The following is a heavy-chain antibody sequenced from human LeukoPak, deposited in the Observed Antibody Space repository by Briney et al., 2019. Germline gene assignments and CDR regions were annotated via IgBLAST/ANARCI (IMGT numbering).Heavy chain of an antibody. CDR1: GLTFSSHW. V-gene: IGHV3-74*01. CDR3: ARGPNSNWSGLDF. Sequence: GGSLRLSCAASGLTFSSHWMHWVRQAPGKGLVWVSRISPTGSTTSYADSVKGRFTVSRDNAKNTLYLQVNNLRAEDTAVYYCARGPNSNWSGLDFWGQGTLLTVSS. J-gene: IGHJ4*02. CDR2: ISPTGSTT. D-gene: IGHD6-6*01.